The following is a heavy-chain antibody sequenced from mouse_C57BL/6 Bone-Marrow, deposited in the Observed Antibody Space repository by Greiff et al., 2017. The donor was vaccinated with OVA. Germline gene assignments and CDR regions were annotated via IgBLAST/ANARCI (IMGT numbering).Heavy chain of an antibody. CDR2: IDPENGDT. Sequence: EVHLVESGAELVRPGASVKLSCTASGFNIKDDYMHWVKQRPEQGLEWIGWIDPENGDTEYASKFQGKATITADTSSHPAYLQLSSLTSEDTAVYYCTTGDYPFYYYAMDYWGQGTSVTVSS. V-gene: IGHV14-4*01. J-gene: IGHJ4*01. CDR1: GFNIKDDY. CDR3: TTGDYPFYYYAMDY. D-gene: IGHD2-4*01.